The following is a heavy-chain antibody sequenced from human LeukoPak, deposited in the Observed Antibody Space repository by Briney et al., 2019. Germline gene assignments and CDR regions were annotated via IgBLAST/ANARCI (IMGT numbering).Heavy chain of an antibody. V-gene: IGHV4-30-4*01. Sequence: SQTLSLTCTVSGGSISSGDYYWSWIRQPPGKGLEWIGYIYYSGSTYYNPSLKSRVTISVDTSKNQFSLKLSSVTAADTAVYYCAGGYCGGDCSFDYWGQGTLVTVSS. CDR3: AGGYCGGDCSFDY. D-gene: IGHD2-21*01. J-gene: IGHJ4*02. CDR2: IYYSGST. CDR1: GGSISSGDYY.